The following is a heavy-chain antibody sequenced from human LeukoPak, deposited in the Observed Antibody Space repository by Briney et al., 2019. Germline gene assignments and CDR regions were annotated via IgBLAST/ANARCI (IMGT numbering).Heavy chain of an antibody. J-gene: IGHJ6*02. Sequence: SETLSLTCAVYGGSFSGYYWGWIRQPPGKGLEWIGSIYYSGSTYYNPSLKSRVTISVDTSKNQFSLKLSSVTAADTAVYYCATYYDSSGYPYYYGMDVWGQGTTVTVSS. CDR1: GGSFSGYY. CDR2: IYYSGST. CDR3: ATYYDSSGYPYYYGMDV. D-gene: IGHD3-22*01. V-gene: IGHV4-39*01.